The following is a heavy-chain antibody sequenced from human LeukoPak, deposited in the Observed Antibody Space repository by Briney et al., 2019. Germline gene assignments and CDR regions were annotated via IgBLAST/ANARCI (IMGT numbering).Heavy chain of an antibody. CDR3: ARNVQLAQGAYDWFDP. D-gene: IGHD6-6*01. V-gene: IGHV4-59*01. J-gene: IGHJ5*02. Sequence: SETLSLTCTVSGGSISSYYWSWIRQPPGKGLEWIGYIYYSGSTNYNPSLKSRVTISVDTSKNQFSLKLSSVTAADTAVYYCARNVQLAQGAYDWFDPWGQGTLVTVSS. CDR1: GGSISSYY. CDR2: IYYSGST.